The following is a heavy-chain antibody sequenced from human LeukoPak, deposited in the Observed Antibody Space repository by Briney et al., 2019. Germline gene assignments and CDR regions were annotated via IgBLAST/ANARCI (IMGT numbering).Heavy chain of an antibody. CDR3: ARAVGAGGSDAFDI. CDR2: INPNSGGT. J-gene: IGHJ3*02. Sequence: ASVKVSCKASGYTFTSYGISWVRQAPGQGLEWMGRINPNSGGTNYAQKFQGRVTMTRDTSTSTAYMELSRLRSDDTAVYYCARAVGAGGSDAFDIWGQGTMVTVSS. V-gene: IGHV1-2*06. CDR1: GYTFTSYG. D-gene: IGHD1-26*01.